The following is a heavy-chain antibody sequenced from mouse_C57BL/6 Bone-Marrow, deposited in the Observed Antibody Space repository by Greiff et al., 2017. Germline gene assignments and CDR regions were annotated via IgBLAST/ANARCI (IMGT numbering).Heavy chain of an antibody. CDR2: INPNNGGT. V-gene: IGHV1-22*01. CDR1: GYTFTDYN. D-gene: IGHD1-1*01. J-gene: IGHJ1*03. Sequence: EVQLQQSGPELVKPGASVKMSCKASGYTFTDYNMHWVKQSHGKSLEWIGYINPNNGGTSYNQKFKGKATLTVNKSSSTAYMELRSLTSEDSAVYYCAREGYYYGSSFCWYFDVWGTGTTVTVSS. CDR3: AREGYYYGSSFCWYFDV.